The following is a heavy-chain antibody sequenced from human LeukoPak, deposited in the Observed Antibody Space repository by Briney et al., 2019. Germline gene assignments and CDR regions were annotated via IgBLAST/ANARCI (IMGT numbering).Heavy chain of an antibody. D-gene: IGHD3-10*01. CDR2: IYYSGST. J-gene: IGHJ4*02. V-gene: IGHV4-39*01. Sequence: SETLSLTCTVSGGSISSSSYYWGWIRQPPGKGLEWIGSIYYSGSTYYNPSLKSRVTISVDTSKNQFSLKLSSVTAADTAVYYCARQIIARFGDVYYFDYWGQGTLVTVSS. CDR3: ARQIIARFGDVYYFDY. CDR1: GGSISSSSYY.